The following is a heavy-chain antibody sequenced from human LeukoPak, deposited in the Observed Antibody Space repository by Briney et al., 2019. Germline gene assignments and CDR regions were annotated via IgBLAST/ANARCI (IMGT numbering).Heavy chain of an antibody. J-gene: IGHJ4*02. CDR2: INPSGGST. V-gene: IGHV1-46*01. CDR1: GYIFPDYY. CDR3: ARSNYGDYFDY. D-gene: IGHD4-17*01. Sequence: ASVKVSCKGSGYIFPDYYIYWVRQAPGQGLEWMGIINPSGGSTSYAQKFQGRVTMTRDTSTSTVYMELSSLRSEDTAVYYCARSNYGDYFDYWGQGTLVTVSS.